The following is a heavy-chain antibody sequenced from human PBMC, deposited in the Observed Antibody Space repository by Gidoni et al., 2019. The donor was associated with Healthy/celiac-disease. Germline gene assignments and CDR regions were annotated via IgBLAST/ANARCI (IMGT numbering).Heavy chain of an antibody. D-gene: IGHD1-1*01. CDR3: ARRSGYNWGY. V-gene: IGHV4-4*02. Sequence: QVQLHESCPGPVVPSGTLSLTCAVSGGSIRSSNWGSWVRQPPGKGLEWIGKIYHSGSTNYKPPLKSPITISVDKSKNQFSLKLGSVTAADTAVYYCARRSGYNWGYWGQGTLVTVSS. CDR1: GGSIRSSNW. CDR2: IYHSGST. J-gene: IGHJ4*02.